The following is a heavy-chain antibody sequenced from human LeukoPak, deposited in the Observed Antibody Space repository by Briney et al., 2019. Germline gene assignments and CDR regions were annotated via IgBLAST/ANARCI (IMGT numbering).Heavy chain of an antibody. CDR3: AIVYSGSGSYYREYYFDY. CDR2: ISFTGSN. D-gene: IGHD3-10*01. Sequence: PSETLSLTCTVSGGSISSSSYFWGWIRQPPGKGLEWIGSISFTGSNYYNPSLKSRVTISVDTSKNQFSLKLSSVTAADTAVYYCAIVYSGSGSYYREYYFDYWGQGTLVTVSS. V-gene: IGHV4-39*01. J-gene: IGHJ4*02. CDR1: GGSISSSSYF.